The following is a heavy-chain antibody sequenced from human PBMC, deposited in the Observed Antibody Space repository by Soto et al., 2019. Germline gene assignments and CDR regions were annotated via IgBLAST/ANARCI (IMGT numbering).Heavy chain of an antibody. Sequence: EVQVLESGGGLVQRGGSLRLSCAASGFTFNHYAMSWVRQAPGKGLEWVSIIIANGGTFYADSVKGRFTISRDNSTNTVSLQMSSLRVEDTAIYYCAKDYTVAADPSSVILFDYWGQGALVAVSS. V-gene: IGHV3-23*01. CDR1: GFTFNHYA. J-gene: IGHJ4*02. CDR3: AKDYTVAADPSSVILFDY. D-gene: IGHD2-15*01. CDR2: IIANGGT.